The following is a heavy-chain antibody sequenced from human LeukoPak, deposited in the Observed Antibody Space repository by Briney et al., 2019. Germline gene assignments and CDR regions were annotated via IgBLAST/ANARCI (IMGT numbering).Heavy chain of an antibody. CDR3: ARSRDIVVVVAATNWFDP. J-gene: IGHJ5*02. CDR1: GGTFSSYA. CDR2: IIPIFGTA. D-gene: IGHD2-15*01. V-gene: IGHV1-69*01. Sequence: SVKVSCKASGGTFSSYAISWVRQAPGQGLEWMGGIIPIFGTANYAQKFQGRVTITADESTSTAYMELSSLRSEDTAVYYWARSRDIVVVVAATNWFDPWGQGTLVTVSS.